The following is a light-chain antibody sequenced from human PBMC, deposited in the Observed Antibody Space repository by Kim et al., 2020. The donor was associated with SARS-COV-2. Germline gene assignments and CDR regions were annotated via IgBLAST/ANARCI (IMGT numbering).Light chain of an antibody. CDR2: GKN. Sequence: VALGQKVRITCQGDSLRSYYANWYKQKPGQAPILVIYGKNNRPSGIPDRFSGSSSGNTASLTITGTQAGDEADYYCNSRDSNDNVVFGGGTQLTVL. V-gene: IGLV3-19*01. CDR1: SLRSYY. J-gene: IGLJ2*01. CDR3: NSRDSNDNVV.